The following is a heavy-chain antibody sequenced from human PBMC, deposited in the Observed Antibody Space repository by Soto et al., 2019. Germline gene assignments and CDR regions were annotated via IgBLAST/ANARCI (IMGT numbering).Heavy chain of an antibody. Sequence: QVQLVESGGGVVQPGRSLRLSCAASGFTFRAHGMQWVRQAPGKGLEWVAVISYDGSNKYYADSVKGRFTISRDNSKNTLSLHMNSLRPEDTAVYYCARDPSGYDWNFDYWGQGTLVTVSS. V-gene: IGHV3-30*03. CDR1: GFTFRAHG. CDR3: ARDPSGYDWNFDY. D-gene: IGHD5-12*01. J-gene: IGHJ4*02. CDR2: ISYDGSNK.